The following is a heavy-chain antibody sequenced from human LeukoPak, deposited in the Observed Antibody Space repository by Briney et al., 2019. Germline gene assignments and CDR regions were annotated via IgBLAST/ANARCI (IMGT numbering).Heavy chain of an antibody. CDR2: IKGDGSHT. CDR3: VRDWDHFDFDS. V-gene: IGHV3-74*01. Sequence: PGGSLRLSCAASGFTSSNYWMHWVRQAPGKGLVWVSRIKGDGSHTIYADSVKGRFTISRDNAKNTLYLQTKSLRDEDTAVYYCVRDWDHFDFDSWGQGTLVTVSS. D-gene: IGHD1-14*01. J-gene: IGHJ5*01. CDR1: GFTSSNYW.